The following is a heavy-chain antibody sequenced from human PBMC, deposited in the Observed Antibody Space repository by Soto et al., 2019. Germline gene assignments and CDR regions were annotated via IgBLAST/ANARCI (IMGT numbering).Heavy chain of an antibody. V-gene: IGHV3-30-3*01. CDR2: ISYDGSNK. Sequence: GGSLRLSCAASGFTFSSYAMHWVRQAPGKGLEWVAVISYDGSNKYYADSVKGRFTISRDNSKNTLYLQMNSLRAEDTAVYYCASYSSSVGMDVWGQGTTVTVSS. D-gene: IGHD6-6*01. CDR1: GFTFSSYA. J-gene: IGHJ6*02. CDR3: ASYSSSVGMDV.